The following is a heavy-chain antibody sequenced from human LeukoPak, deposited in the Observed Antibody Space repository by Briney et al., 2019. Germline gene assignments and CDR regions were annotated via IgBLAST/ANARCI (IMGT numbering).Heavy chain of an antibody. CDR1: GYTLTELS. Sequence: GASVKVSCKVSGYTLTELSMHWVRQAPGKGLEWMGGFDPEDGETIYAQKFQGRVTVTEDTSTDTAYMELSSLRSEDTAVYYCATYSSGWYIDYWGQGTLVTVSS. V-gene: IGHV1-24*01. CDR3: ATYSSGWYIDY. D-gene: IGHD6-19*01. CDR2: FDPEDGET. J-gene: IGHJ4*02.